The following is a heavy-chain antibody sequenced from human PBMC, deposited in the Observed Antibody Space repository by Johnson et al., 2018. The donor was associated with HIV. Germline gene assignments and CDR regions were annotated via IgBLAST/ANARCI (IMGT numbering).Heavy chain of an antibody. CDR2: ISNDGSDK. CDR1: GFPFSSYA. J-gene: IGHJ3*02. CDR3: AKDRGSPGIPAAFDI. V-gene: IGHV3-30*18. D-gene: IGHD1-26*01. Sequence: QVRLVESGGGVVQPGRSLRLSCVASGFPFSSYAMDWVRQAPGKGLEWVAVISNDGSDKYYVDSVKGRFTISRDNSKNTLFLQMNSLRAEDTAVYYCAKDRGSPGIPAAFDIWGQGTMVTVSS.